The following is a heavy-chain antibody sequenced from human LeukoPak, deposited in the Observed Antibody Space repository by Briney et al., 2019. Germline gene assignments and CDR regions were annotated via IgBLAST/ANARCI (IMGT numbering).Heavy chain of an antibody. Sequence: ASVKVSCKASGYTFTGYYMHWVRQAPGQGLEWMGWINPNSGGTNYAQKFQGRVTMTRDTSISTAYMELSRLRSDDTAVYYCARDLTTGTNWFDPWGQGTPVTVSS. CDR2: INPNSGGT. CDR3: ARDLTTGTNWFDP. CDR1: GYTFTGYY. V-gene: IGHV1-2*02. J-gene: IGHJ5*02. D-gene: IGHD1-1*01.